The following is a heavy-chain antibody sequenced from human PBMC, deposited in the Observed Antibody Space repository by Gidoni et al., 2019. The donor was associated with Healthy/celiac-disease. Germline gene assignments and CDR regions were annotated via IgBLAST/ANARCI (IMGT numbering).Heavy chain of an antibody. Sequence: QLQLQESGPGLGKPSETLSLTCTVAGGSIISSSYYWGWIRQPPGKGLEWLGSISFRGSTYYNPSLKSRVTISVDTSKNQFSLKLSSVTAADTAVYYCASQGVVTAMVGAFDIWGQGTMVTVSS. V-gene: IGHV4-39*01. CDR3: ASQGVVTAMVGAFDI. D-gene: IGHD2-21*02. CDR1: GGSIISSSYY. J-gene: IGHJ3*02. CDR2: ISFRGST.